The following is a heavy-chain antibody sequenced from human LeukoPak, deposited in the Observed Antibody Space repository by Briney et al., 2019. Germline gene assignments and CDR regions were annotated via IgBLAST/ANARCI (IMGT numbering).Heavy chain of an antibody. CDR2: ISSSSSYI. J-gene: IGHJ3*02. CDR1: GFTFSSYS. CDR3: ARAGATISHWNWRNDAFDI. Sequence: GGSLRLSCAASGFTFSSYSMNWVRQPPGKGLEWVSSISSSSSYIYYADSVKGRFTISRDNAKNSLYLQMNSLRAEDTAVYYCARAGATISHWNWRNDAFDIWGQGTMVTVSS. V-gene: IGHV3-21*01. D-gene: IGHD1-26*01.